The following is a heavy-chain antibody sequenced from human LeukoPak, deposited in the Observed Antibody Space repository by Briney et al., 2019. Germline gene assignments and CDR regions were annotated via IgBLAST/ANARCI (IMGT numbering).Heavy chain of an antibody. V-gene: IGHV3-53*01. D-gene: IGHD1-14*01. Sequence: GGSLRLSCAASGFTVITNDMTWVRQAPGKGLEWVSVLYSDGNTKYADSVQGRFTTSRDNSKNTLYLEMNSLSPDDTAVYYCARGVEPLAANTLAYWGQGTLVTVFS. CDR1: GFTVITND. CDR3: ARGVEPLAANTLAY. J-gene: IGHJ4*02. CDR2: LYSDGNT.